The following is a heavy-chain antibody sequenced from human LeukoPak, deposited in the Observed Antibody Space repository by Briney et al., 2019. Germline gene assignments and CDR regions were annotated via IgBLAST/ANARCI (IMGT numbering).Heavy chain of an antibody. CDR1: GGSISDYY. J-gene: IGHJ4*02. CDR3: ARDRVHFDF. Sequence: SETLSLTCTVSGGSISDYYWSWIRQPPGKGVGWIGYIYYSGSSYHSGSTNYNPSLKSRVTISVEASENQFSLKLSSVTAADTAVYYCARDRVHFDFWGQGTLLTVSS. V-gene: IGHV4-59*01. CDR2: IYYSGSSYHSGST.